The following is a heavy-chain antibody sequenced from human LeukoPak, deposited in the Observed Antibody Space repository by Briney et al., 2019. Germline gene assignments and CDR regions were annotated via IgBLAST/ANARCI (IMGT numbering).Heavy chain of an antibody. V-gene: IGHV3-48*01. Sequence: PGGSLRLSCAASGFTFSSYSMNWVRQAPGKGLEWVSFISSSGTTYYADSVKGRFTISRDNAKSSVYLQLNSLRGEDTAVYYCARGSMIIVADWYFDLWGRGTLVTVSS. CDR1: GFTFSSYS. D-gene: IGHD3-22*01. CDR2: ISSSGTT. J-gene: IGHJ2*01. CDR3: ARGSMIIVADWYFDL.